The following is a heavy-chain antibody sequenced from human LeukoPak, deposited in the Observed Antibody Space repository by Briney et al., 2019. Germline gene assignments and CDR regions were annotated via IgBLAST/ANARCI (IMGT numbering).Heavy chain of an antibody. V-gene: IGHV1-2*02. CDR1: GYTFTGYY. Sequence: GASVKVSCKSSGYTFTGYYMHWVRQAPGQGLEWMGWINPNSGGTNYAQKFQGRVTMTRDTSISTAYMELSRLRSDDTAVYYCARAKQWLVHHDYWGQGTLVTVSS. J-gene: IGHJ4*02. CDR3: ARAKQWLVHHDY. D-gene: IGHD6-19*01. CDR2: INPNSGGT.